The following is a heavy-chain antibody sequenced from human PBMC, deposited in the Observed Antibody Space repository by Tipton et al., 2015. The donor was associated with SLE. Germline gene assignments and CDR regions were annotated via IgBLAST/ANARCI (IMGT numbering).Heavy chain of an antibody. J-gene: IGHJ6*03. CDR1: GGSTTTSRNY. Sequence: TLSLTCIVSGGSTTTSRNYWGWIRQPPGKGLEWIASIHYTGSTYYNPSLQSRLTMSLDTSKNQFSLKMTSMTAADTALYFCVRDGATPYEYVWGRPPDYYMDVWGKGSTVTVSS. V-gene: IGHV4-39*07. CDR2: IHYTGST. CDR3: VRDGATPYEYVWGRPPDYYMDV. D-gene: IGHD3-16*01.